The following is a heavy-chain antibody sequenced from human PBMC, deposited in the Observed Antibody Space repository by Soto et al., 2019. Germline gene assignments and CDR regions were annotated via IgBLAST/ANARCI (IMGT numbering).Heavy chain of an antibody. CDR1: GGSISSSSYY. J-gene: IGHJ4*02. D-gene: IGHD4-17*01. CDR2: SYYSGST. Sequence: QLQLQESGPGLVKPSETLSLTCSVSGGSISSSSYYWGWIRQPPGKGLEWIGSSYYSGSTYYNPSLKIRVTISVDTSKNQFALKLSSVTAADTAVYYCASRFYGDYAFLFDYWGQGTLVTVSS. V-gene: IGHV4-39*01. CDR3: ASRFYGDYAFLFDY.